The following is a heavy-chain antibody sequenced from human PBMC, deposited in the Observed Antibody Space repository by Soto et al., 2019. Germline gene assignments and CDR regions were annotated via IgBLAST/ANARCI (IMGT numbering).Heavy chain of an antibody. CDR1: GFTFSSYG. CDR2: ISYDGSNK. Sequence: GGSLRLSCAASGFTFSSYGMHWVRQAPGKGLEWVAVISYDGSNKYYADSVKGRFTISRDNSKNTLNLHMSSLRAEDTAVYYCAKGKGMNYYYGMDVWGQGTTVTVSS. D-gene: IGHD3-10*01. CDR3: AKGKGMNYYYGMDV. V-gene: IGHV3-30*18. J-gene: IGHJ6*02.